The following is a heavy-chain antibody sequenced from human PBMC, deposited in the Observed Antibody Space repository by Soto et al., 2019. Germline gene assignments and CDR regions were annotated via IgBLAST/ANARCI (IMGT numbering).Heavy chain of an antibody. CDR2: IYWDDNK. CDR1: GFSLSTSGVG. D-gene: IGHD2-2*01. V-gene: IGHV2-5*02. J-gene: IGHJ5*02. CDR3: APRIVPPNWFAP. Sequence: QITLKESGPTLVKPTQTLTLTCTFSGFSLSTSGVGVGWIRQPPGKALEWLALIYWDDNKRYSPSLKTRLTITKDTSKNQVVLTTTNMDPVDTATYYCAPRIVPPNWFAPWGQGTLVTVSS.